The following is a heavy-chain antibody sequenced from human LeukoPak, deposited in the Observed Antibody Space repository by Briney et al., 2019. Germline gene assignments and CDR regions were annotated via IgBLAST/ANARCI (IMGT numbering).Heavy chain of an antibody. D-gene: IGHD2-21*02. Sequence: GGSLRLSCAASGFTFSSYDMHWVRQATGKGLEWVSAISAAGDTYYLDSVKGRFTISRENAKNSLYLQMNSLRVGDTAVYYCVALGDRIYWGQGTLVTVSS. CDR1: GFTFSSYD. V-gene: IGHV3-13*01. J-gene: IGHJ4*02. CDR3: VALGDRIY. CDR2: ISAAGDT.